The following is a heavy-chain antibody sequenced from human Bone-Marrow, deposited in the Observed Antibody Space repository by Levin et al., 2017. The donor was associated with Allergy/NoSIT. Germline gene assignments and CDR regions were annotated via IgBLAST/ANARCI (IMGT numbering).Heavy chain of an antibody. CDR2: ISGRSDGI. CDR3: ARVGYTYVYFYSGMDV. D-gene: IGHD5-18*01. Sequence: PGGSLRLSCETSGFTFSRFTMNWVRQTPGKGLEWVSQISGRSDGIYYADSVKGRFTISRDNAKNSLYLHMDNLRDEDTAVYYCARVGYTYVYFYSGMDVWGQGTTVTVSS. V-gene: IGHV3-48*02. CDR1: GFTFSRFT. J-gene: IGHJ6*02.